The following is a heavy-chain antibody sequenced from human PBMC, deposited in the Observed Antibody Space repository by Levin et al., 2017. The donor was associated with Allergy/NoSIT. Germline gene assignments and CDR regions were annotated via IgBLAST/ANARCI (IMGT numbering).Heavy chain of an antibody. Sequence: ASVKVSCKASGGTFSSYAISWVRQAPGQGLEWMGGIIPIFGTANYAQKFQGRVTITADESTSTAYMELSSLRSEDTAVYYCARVIVVVPTRFSYYYYGMDVWGQGTTVTVSS. CDR2: IIPIFGTA. CDR3: ARVIVVVPTRFSYYYYGMDV. CDR1: GGTFSSYA. V-gene: IGHV1-69*13. J-gene: IGHJ6*02. D-gene: IGHD2-2*01.